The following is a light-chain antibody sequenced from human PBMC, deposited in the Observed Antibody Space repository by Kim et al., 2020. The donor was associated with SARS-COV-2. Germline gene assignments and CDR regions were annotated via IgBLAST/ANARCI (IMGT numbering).Light chain of an antibody. CDR1: QTISSW. CDR2: DAS. Sequence: DIQMTQSPSTLSASVGDRVTITCRASQTISSWLAWYQQKPGKAPKLLIYDASTLESGVPSRFSGSDSGTEFTLTISNLQSDDFATYYGQQYNGLLVTFGGGTKVDIK. V-gene: IGKV1-5*01. CDR3: QQYNGLLVT. J-gene: IGKJ4*01.